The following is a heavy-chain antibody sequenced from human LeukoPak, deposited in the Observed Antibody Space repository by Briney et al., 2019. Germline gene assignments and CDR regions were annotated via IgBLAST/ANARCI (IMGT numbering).Heavy chain of an antibody. D-gene: IGHD1-26*01. V-gene: IGHV1-18*01. CDR2: ISASKANT. CDR3: ARGWELHD. Sequence: ASVKVSCKASGHTFTSYGISWVRQAPGQGFEWMGWISASKANTNYAQKLQGRVTMTTDTSTNTAYMELRSLRSDDTAVYYCARGWELHDWGQGTLVTVSS. CDR1: GHTFTSYG. J-gene: IGHJ4*02.